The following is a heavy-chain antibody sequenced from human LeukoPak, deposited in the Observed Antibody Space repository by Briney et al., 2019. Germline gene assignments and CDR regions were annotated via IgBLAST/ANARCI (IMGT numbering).Heavy chain of an antibody. V-gene: IGHV4-39*01. CDR1: GVSISSDDYF. CDR2: VSYSGTV. Sequence: SETLSLTCTVSGVSISSDDYFWGWIRQSPGKGLEWIASVSYSGTVYYNPSLESRVTISLDTSKNQFSLKLSSVTAADTAVYYCARSVWYSSSSPIFAYYFDSWGQGTLVTVSS. D-gene: IGHD6-6*01. CDR3: ARSVWYSSSSPIFAYYFDS. J-gene: IGHJ4*02.